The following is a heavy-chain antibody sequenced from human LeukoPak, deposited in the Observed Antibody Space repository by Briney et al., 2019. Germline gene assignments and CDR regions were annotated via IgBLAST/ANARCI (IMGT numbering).Heavy chain of an antibody. J-gene: IGHJ3*02. V-gene: IGHV4-30-4*08. CDR3: ASGPYGSGPGDAFDI. Sequence: SQTLSLTCTVSGGSISSGDYYWSWIRQPPGKGLEWIGYIYYSGSTYYNPSLKSRVTISVDTSKNQFSLKLSSVTAADTAVYHCASGPYGSGPGDAFDIWGQGTMVTVSS. D-gene: IGHD3-10*01. CDR1: GGSISSGDYY. CDR2: IYYSGST.